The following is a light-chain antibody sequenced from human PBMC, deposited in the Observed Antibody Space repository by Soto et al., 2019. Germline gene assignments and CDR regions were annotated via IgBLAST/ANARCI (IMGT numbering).Light chain of an antibody. CDR2: GAS. CDR1: QSVSSN. V-gene: IGKV3-15*01. CDR3: QQYNNWPFT. Sequence: EMVMTQSPATLSVSPGERATLSCRASQSVSSNLAWYQQKPGQAPRLLIYGASTRATGIPARFSGSGSGTEFTLTISSLQSEDFAFYYCQQYNNWPFTFGGGTKVEIK. J-gene: IGKJ4*01.